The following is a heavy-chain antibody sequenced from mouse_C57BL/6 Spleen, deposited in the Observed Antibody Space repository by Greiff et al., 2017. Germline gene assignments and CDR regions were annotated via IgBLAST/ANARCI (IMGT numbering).Heavy chain of an antibody. CDR3: TTGNYLDY. Sequence: EVKLMESGGGLVQPGGSMKLSCVASGFTFSNYWMNWVRQSPEKGLEWVAQIRLKSDNYATHYAESVKGRFTISRDDSKSSVYLQMNNLRAEDTGIYYCTTGNYLDYWGQGTTLTVSS. V-gene: IGHV6-3*01. CDR2: IRLKSDNYAT. J-gene: IGHJ2*01. CDR1: GFTFSNYW.